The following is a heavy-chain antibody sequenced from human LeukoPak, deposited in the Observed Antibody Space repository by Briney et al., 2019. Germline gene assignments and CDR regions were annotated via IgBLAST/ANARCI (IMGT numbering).Heavy chain of an antibody. Sequence: GSLRLSCAASGFIFSSYNMNWVRQAPGKGLEWVSYISSSSSAIFYADSVKGRFTISRDNAKNSLYLQMNSLRAEDTAIYYCARDKGVVGTLAPWGQGTLVTVSS. CDR2: ISSSSSAI. J-gene: IGHJ5*02. D-gene: IGHD1-26*01. CDR3: ARDKGVVGTLAP. CDR1: GFIFSSYN. V-gene: IGHV3-48*04.